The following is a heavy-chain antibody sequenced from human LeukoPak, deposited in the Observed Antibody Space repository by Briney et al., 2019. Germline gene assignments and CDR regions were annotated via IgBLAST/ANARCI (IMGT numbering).Heavy chain of an antibody. CDR3: ARGEPFYYMDV. CDR2: INTYYEST. J-gene: IGHJ6*03. CDR1: GGTFSSYT. Sequence: ASVKVSCKASGGTFSSYTINWVRQAPGQGLEWMGWINTYYESTSYAQRLQGRVTMTVDTSTSTAYMELRSLRSDDTAVYYCARGEPFYYMDVWGTGTTVSVSS. D-gene: IGHD1-14*01. V-gene: IGHV1-18*01.